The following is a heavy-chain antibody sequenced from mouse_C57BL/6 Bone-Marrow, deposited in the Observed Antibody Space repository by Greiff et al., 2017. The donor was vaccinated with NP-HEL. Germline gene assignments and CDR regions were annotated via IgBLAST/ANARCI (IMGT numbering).Heavy chain of an antibody. CDR3: ARREDGSSYDYAMDY. CDR2: IHPNSGST. CDR1: GYTFTSYW. V-gene: IGHV1-64*01. Sequence: QVQLQQPGAELVKPGASVKLSCKASGYTFTSYWMHWVKQRPGQGLAWIGMIHPNSGSTNYNEKFKSKATLTVDKSSSTAYMQLSSLTSEDSAVYYCARREDGSSYDYAMDYWGQGTSVTVAS. D-gene: IGHD1-1*01. J-gene: IGHJ4*01.